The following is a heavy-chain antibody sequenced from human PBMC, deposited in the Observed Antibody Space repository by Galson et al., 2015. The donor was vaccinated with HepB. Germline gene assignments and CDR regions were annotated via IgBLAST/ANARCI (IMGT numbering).Heavy chain of an antibody. J-gene: IGHJ4*02. CDR3: ATDPRVCSSTSCSPY. Sequence: SVKVSCKVSGYTLTELSMHWVRQAPGKGLEWMGGIDPEDGETIYAQKFQGRVIMTEDTSTGTAYMELSSLRSEDTAVYYCATDPRVCSSTSCSPYGGQGTLVTVSS. V-gene: IGHV1-24*01. CDR1: GYTLTELS. CDR2: IDPEDGET. D-gene: IGHD2-2*01.